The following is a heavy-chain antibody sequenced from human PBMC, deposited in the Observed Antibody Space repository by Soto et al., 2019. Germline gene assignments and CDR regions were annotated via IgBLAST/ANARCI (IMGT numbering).Heavy chain of an antibody. V-gene: IGHV3-30*18. J-gene: IGHJ6*02. CDR3: AKDVFPIVGATKYYYGMDV. CDR2: ISYDGSNK. CDR1: GFTFSSYG. Sequence: RRLSCAASGFTFSSYGIHWVRQAPGKGLEWVAVISYDGSNKYYADSVKGRFTISRDNSKNTLYLQMNSLRAEDTAVYYCAKDVFPIVGATKYYYGMDVWGQGTTVTVSS. D-gene: IGHD1-26*01.